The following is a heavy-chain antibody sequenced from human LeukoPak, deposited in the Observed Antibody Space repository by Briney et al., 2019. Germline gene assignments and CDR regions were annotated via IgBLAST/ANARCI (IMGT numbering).Heavy chain of an antibody. CDR2: IHHSGST. V-gene: IGHV4-39*01. CDR3: ARLGGYYDPPGY. D-gene: IGHD3-22*01. Sequence: PSETLSLTCTVSGGSISSSTYYWAWIRQPPGKGLAWIATIHHSGSTYYKPSLRSGVTISVDTSRNQFSLKLSSVTVADTAVYYCARLGGYYDPPGYWGQGTLVTVSS. CDR1: GGSISSSTYY. J-gene: IGHJ4*02.